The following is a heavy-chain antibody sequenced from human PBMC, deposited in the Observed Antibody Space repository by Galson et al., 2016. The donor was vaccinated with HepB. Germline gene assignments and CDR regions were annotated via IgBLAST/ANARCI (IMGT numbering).Heavy chain of an antibody. CDR3: TTSSTRGYTYGPSAY. CDR2: IKSYTDGGTT. CDR1: GFTFSRAW. V-gene: IGHV3-15*01. J-gene: IGHJ4*02. D-gene: IGHD5-18*01. Sequence: SLRLSCAASGFTFSRAWMNWVHQAPGKGLEWVGRIKSYTDGGTTEYAAPMKGRFTFSRDESNNRLYLQMDSLKTAETAVYYCTTSSTRGYTYGPSAYWGRGTLVAVSS.